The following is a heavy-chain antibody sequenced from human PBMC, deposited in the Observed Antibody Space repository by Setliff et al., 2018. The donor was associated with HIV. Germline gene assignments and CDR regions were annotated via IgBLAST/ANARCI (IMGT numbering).Heavy chain of an antibody. CDR3: ASSWSRVPYYGMDV. CDR2: INRSGGTT. V-gene: IGHV1-46*01. CDR1: GYTFTSYS. J-gene: IGHJ6*02. D-gene: IGHD6-13*01. Sequence: ASVKVSCKASGYTFTSYSMHWVRQAPGQGLEWMGIINRSGGTTNYAQKFLDRVTMTIDTATGRAYMELRSLGSDDTAVYYCASSWSRVPYYGMDVWGQGTTVTVSS.